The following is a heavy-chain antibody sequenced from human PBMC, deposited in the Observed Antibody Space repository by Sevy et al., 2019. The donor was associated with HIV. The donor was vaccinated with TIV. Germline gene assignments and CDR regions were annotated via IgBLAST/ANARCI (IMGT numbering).Heavy chain of an antibody. D-gene: IGHD3-10*01. CDR3: ARDGVLWVRDIHFDY. CDR2: IKQDGSEK. CDR1: GFTFSSYW. J-gene: IGHJ4*02. Sequence: GGSLRLSCAASGFTFSSYWMSWVRQAPGKGLVWVANIKQDGSEKYYVDSVKGRFTISRDNAKNSLYLQMNSLRAEGTAVYYCARDGVLWVRDIHFDYWGQGTLVTVSS. V-gene: IGHV3-7*03.